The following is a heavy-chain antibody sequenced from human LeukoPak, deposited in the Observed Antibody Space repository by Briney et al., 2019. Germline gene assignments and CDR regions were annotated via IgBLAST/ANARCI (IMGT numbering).Heavy chain of an antibody. J-gene: IGHJ4*02. CDR1: GFTFSDYY. V-gene: IGHV3-11*04. CDR3: AKDWSSGYYPY. D-gene: IGHD3-22*01. Sequence: GGSLRLSCAASGFTFSDYYMSWIRQAPGKGLEWVSYISSSGSTIYYADSVKGRFTISRDNAKNSLYLQMNSLRAEDTAVYYCAKDWSSGYYPYWGQGTLVTVSS. CDR2: ISSSGSTI.